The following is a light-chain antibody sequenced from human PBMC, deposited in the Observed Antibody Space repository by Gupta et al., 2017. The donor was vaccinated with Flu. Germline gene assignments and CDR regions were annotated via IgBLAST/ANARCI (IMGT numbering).Light chain of an antibody. CDR3: QQYNNYSGT. V-gene: IGKV1-5*03. CDR1: QSISSC. J-gene: IGKJ1*01. CDR2: KAS. Sequence: GDRVIITCRASQSISSCLAWYQQKPGKAPKLLIYKASTLESGVPSRFSGSGSGTEFTLTISSLQPDDFATYYCQQYNNYSGTFGQGTKVAIK.